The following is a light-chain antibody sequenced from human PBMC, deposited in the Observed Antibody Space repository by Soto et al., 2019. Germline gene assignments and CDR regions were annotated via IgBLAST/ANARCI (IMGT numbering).Light chain of an antibody. V-gene: IGLV1-44*01. CDR3: AAWDDSLNGLV. CDR1: SSNIGSNT. Sequence: QSALTQPPSASGTPGQRVTISCSGSSSNIGSNTVNWYQQLPGTAPKLLIYSNNQRPSGVPDRFSGSKSGTSGSLAISGLQSDDEADYYCAAWDDSLNGLVFGTGTKVTVL. CDR2: SNN. J-gene: IGLJ1*01.